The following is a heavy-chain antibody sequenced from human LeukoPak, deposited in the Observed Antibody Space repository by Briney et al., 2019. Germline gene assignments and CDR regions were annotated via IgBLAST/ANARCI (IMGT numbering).Heavy chain of an antibody. D-gene: IGHD3-10*01. CDR1: GYTFTSYC. CDR3: AKTERIAMVRGVPNWFDC. V-gene: IGHV1-46*01. J-gene: IGHJ5*01. CDR2: INPSGGST. Sequence: GASVKVSCKASGYTFTSYCMHWVRQAPGQGLEWMGVINPSGGSTSYAQKFQGRVTITTDESTSTAYMELSSLRSEDTAVYYCAKTERIAMVRGVPNWFDCWGKGTLVTVSS.